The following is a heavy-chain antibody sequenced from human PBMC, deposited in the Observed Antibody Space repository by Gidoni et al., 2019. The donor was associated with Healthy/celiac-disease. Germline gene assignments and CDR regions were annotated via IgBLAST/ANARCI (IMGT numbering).Heavy chain of an antibody. V-gene: IGHV1-2*02. D-gene: IGHD5-12*01. CDR3: ASSEGIVATMVLDY. Sequence: QVQLVQSGAEVKKHGASVKVSCKASGYTFTGYYMHWVRQAPGQGLEWMGWINPSSGGTNYAQKFQGRVTMTRDTSISTAYMELSRLRSDDTAVYYCASSEGIVATMVLDYWGQGTLVTVSS. J-gene: IGHJ4*02. CDR1: GYTFTGYY. CDR2: INPSSGGT.